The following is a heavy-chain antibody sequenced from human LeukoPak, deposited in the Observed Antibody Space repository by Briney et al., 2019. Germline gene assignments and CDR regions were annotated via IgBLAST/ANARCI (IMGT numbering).Heavy chain of an antibody. V-gene: IGHV4-59*01. Sequence: PSETLSLTCTVSGGSISSYYWSWIRQPPGKGLEWIGYIYYSGSTNYNPSLKSRVTISVDTSKNQFSLKLSSVTAADTAVYFCAGGNSWPGLTYWGQGTLLTVSS. J-gene: IGHJ4*02. CDR1: GGSISSYY. D-gene: IGHD6-13*01. CDR2: IYYSGST. CDR3: AGGNSWPGLTY.